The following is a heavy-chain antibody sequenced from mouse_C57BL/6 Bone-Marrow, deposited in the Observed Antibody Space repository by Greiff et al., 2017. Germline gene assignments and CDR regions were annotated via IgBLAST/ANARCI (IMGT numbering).Heavy chain of an antibody. CDR3: ARYYGSSFPYWYFDV. V-gene: IGHV3-8*01. CDR2: ISYSGST. D-gene: IGHD1-1*01. Sequence: EVQLQESGPGLAKPSQTLSLTCSVTGYSITSDYWNWIRQFPGNKLEYMGYISYSGSTYYNPSLKSRISITRDTSKNQYYLQLNAVTTEDTATYNCARYYGSSFPYWYFDVWAQGPRSPSPQ. CDR1: GYSITSDY. J-gene: IGHJ1*03.